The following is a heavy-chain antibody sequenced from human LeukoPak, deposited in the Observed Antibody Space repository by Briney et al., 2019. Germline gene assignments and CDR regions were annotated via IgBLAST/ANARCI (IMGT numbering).Heavy chain of an antibody. CDR1: GFTFSSYG. D-gene: IGHD4-23*01. Sequence: GGSLRLSCAASGFTFSSYGMHWVRQAPSKGLEWVAFIRYDGSNKYYADSVKGQFTISRDNSKNTLYLQMNSLRAEDTAVYYCASETFDYGGNPVDYWGQGTLVTVSS. CDR3: ASETFDYGGNPVDY. V-gene: IGHV3-30*02. CDR2: IRYDGSNK. J-gene: IGHJ4*02.